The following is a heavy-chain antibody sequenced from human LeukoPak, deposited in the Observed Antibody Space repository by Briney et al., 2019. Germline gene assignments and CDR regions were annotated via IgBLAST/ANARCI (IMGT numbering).Heavy chain of an antibody. CDR3: ARETPVEFDP. Sequence: SETLSLTCTVSGGSISTSSYYCGCIRRPPGNGLEWIGSIYYSGSTYYNPSLKSRVTISVDTSKNQFSLKLSSVTAADTAVYYCARETPVEFDPWGQGTLVTVSS. CDR1: GGSISTSSYY. V-gene: IGHV4-39*07. CDR2: IYYSGST. J-gene: IGHJ5*02.